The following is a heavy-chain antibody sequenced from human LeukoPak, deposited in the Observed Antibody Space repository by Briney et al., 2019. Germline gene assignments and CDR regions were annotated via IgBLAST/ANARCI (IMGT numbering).Heavy chain of an antibody. V-gene: IGHV1-2*02. D-gene: IGHD2/OR15-2a*01. J-gene: IGHJ3*02. CDR1: ASTFTLNH. Sequence: ASVNLRCTCSASTFTLNHMEMHRQPPGQGLEWMGWINPNSGGTRYAQKFQGRVTMTRDTSISTAYMELSRLRSDDTAVYYCARYRCKTTSGCEDTDAFDMWGQGTMVTVSS. CDR2: INPNSGGT. CDR3: ARYRCKTTSGCEDTDAFDM.